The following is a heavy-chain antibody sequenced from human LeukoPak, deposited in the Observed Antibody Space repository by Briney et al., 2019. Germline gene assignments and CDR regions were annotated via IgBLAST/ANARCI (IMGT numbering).Heavy chain of an antibody. V-gene: IGHV3-53*01. Sequence: GGSLRLSCAASGFTFSGNYMIWVRQTPGKRLEWVSLIYSGGNTYYTDSVKGRFTISRDNSENTLYLQLNSLRTEDTAVYYCARVADYYVSGHFDYWGQGTLVTVS. CDR3: ARVADYYVSGHFDY. D-gene: IGHD3-10*01. J-gene: IGHJ4*02. CDR2: IYSGGNT. CDR1: GFTFSGNY.